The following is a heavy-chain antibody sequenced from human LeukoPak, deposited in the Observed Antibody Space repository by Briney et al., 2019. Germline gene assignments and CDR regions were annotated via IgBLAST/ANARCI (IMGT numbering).Heavy chain of an antibody. CDR3: ARGPYCSSTSCYGGTY. D-gene: IGHD2-2*01. CDR1: GFTLSSYG. J-gene: IGHJ4*02. Sequence: GGSLRLSCAASGFTLSSYGMNWVRQAPGKGLEWVSYISSSGSTIYYADSVKGRFTISRDNAKNSLYLQMNSLRAEDTAVYYCARGPYCSSTSCYGGTYWGQGTLVTVSS. CDR2: ISSSGSTI. V-gene: IGHV3-48*04.